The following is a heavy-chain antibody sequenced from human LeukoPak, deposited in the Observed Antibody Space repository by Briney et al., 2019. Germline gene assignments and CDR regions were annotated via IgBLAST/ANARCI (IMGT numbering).Heavy chain of an antibody. CDR2: ISGSGVST. Sequence: GGSLRLSCAASGFTFSNYAMSWVRQAPGKGLEWVSFISGSGVSTYYADSVKGQFIISRDNSRNTLYLQMDSLRSEDTAVYYCAKGSTFYYDSSVYYFYIDVWGKGTTVTVSS. CDR1: GFTFSNYA. CDR3: AKGSTFYYDSSVYYFYIDV. D-gene: IGHD3-22*01. V-gene: IGHV3-23*01. J-gene: IGHJ6*03.